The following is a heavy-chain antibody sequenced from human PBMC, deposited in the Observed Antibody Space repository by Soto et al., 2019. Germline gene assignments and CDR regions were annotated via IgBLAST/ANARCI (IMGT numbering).Heavy chain of an antibody. J-gene: IGHJ6*02. CDR2: ISIDGSRT. V-gene: IGHV3-74*01. Sequence: LRLSCAASGFTFSSYWMHWVRQAPGKGLVWVSRISIDGSRTNYADSVKGRFTISRDNAKNTLYLQMNGLRAEDTAVYYCAKDGQSGFWSGYYLDVWGQGTTVTVS. D-gene: IGHD3-3*01. CDR1: GFTFSSYW. CDR3: AKDGQSGFWSGYYLDV.